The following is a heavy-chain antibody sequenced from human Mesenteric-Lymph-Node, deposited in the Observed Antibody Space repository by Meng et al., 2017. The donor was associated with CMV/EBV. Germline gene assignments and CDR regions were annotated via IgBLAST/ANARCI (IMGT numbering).Heavy chain of an antibody. CDR3: ARAPYSSPDY. CDR2: ISSSGSTI. D-gene: IGHD6-13*01. Sequence: GGSLRLSCAASGFTFSSYEMNWVRQAPGKGLEWVSYISSSGSTIYYADSVKGRFTISRDNAKNSLYLQMNSLRAEDTAVYYCARAPYSSPDYWGQGTLVTVSS. CDR1: GFTFSSYE. V-gene: IGHV3-48*03. J-gene: IGHJ4*02.